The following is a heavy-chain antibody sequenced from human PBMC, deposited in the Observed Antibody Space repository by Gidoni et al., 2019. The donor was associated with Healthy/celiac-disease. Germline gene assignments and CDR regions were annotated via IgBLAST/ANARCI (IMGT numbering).Heavy chain of an antibody. J-gene: IGHJ4*02. V-gene: IGHV3-21*01. CDR2: ISSSSSYI. CDR1: GFTFSSYS. CDR3: ASFNILAALDY. Sequence: EVQLVESGGGLVKPGGSLRLSCAASGFTFSSYSMNWVRQATGKGLEWVSSISSSSSYIYYADSVKGRFTISRDNAKNSLYLQMNSLRAEDTAVYYCASFNILAALDYWGQGTLVTVSS. D-gene: IGHD6-25*01.